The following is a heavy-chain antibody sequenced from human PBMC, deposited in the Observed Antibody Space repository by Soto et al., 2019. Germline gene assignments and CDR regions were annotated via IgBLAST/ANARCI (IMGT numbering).Heavy chain of an antibody. CDR3: ARLPSRHLVDY. V-gene: IGHV4-39*01. Sequence: SETLSLTCTVSGSSINSSGYYWGWIRQPPGKGLEWIGSMFYGVSTYYNPSLKSRVTVSVDTSKSQFSLNLRSVTAADTAVYYCARLPSRHLVDYWGQGTLVTVSS. CDR2: MFYGVST. D-gene: IGHD3-3*02. J-gene: IGHJ4*02. CDR1: GSSINSSGYY.